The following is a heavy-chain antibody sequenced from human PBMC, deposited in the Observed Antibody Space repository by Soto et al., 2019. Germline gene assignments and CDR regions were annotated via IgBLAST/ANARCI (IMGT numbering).Heavy chain of an antibody. CDR3: AKNQGVELVPLATVDWFDP. D-gene: IGHD1-26*01. J-gene: IGHJ5*02. CDR1: GGSVSSTSYY. Sequence: SETLSLTCTVSGGSVSSTSYYWTWIRQPPGKGLEWIGYIHYSGSTNYNPSLKSRVAMSVDTSKNHFSLKLNNLSAEDTAVYHCAKNQGVELVPLATVDWFDPWGQGSVVTVSS. V-gene: IGHV4-61*01. CDR2: IHYSGST.